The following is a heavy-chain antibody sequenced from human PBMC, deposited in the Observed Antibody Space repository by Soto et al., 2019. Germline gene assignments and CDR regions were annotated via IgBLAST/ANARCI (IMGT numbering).Heavy chain of an antibody. D-gene: IGHD6-19*01. CDR1: GFTFSSYA. V-gene: IGHV3-30-3*01. CDR3: VYCCRGSYLYYFYY. Sequence: PGGSLRLSCAASGFTFSSYAMHWVRQAPGKGLEWVAVISYDGSNKYYADSVKGRFTISRDNSKNTLYLQMNSLRAEDTAVYYCVYCCRGSYLYYFYYRAQRTPVTVSA. CDR2: ISYDGSNK. J-gene: IGHJ4*01.